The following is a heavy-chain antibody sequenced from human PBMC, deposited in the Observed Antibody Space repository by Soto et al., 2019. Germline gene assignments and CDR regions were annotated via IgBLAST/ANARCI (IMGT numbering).Heavy chain of an antibody. D-gene: IGHD5-18*01. CDR2: INPSGGST. CDR1: GYTFSSYY. Sequence: QVQLEQSGAEVKKPGASVKVSCKSSGYTFSSYYMHWVRQAPGQGLEWMGIINPSGGSTRYAQKFQGRVTMTRDTSTSTVHMELSSLRSEDTAVYYCARANDEGTPMISEIDYWGQGTLVTVSS. CDR3: ARANDEGTPMISEIDY. V-gene: IGHV1-46*01. J-gene: IGHJ4*02.